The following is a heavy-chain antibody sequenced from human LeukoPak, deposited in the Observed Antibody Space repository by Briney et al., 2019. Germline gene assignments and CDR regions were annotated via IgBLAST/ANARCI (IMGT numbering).Heavy chain of an antibody. V-gene: IGHV1-18*04. CDR1: GYTFTSYG. D-gene: IGHD3-10*01. J-gene: IGHJ6*04. CDR2: ISAYDGNT. Sequence: ASVRVSCKASGYTFTSYGFTWVRQAPGQGLEWMGWISAYDGNTNYAQKLQGRVTMTTDTSTSTAYMELRSLRSDDTAVYYCARGGIRDGMDVWGKGTMVTVSS. CDR3: ARGGIRDGMDV.